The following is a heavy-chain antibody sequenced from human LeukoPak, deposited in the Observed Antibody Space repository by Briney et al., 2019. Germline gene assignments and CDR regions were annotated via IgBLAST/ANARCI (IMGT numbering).Heavy chain of an antibody. CDR2: ISSSSSYI. Sequence: GGSLRLSCAASGFTFSSYSMNWVRQAPGKGLEWVSSISSSSSYIYYADSVKGRFTISRDNAKNSVYLQMNSLRAEDTAVYYCARVRAVAGTGDYWGQGTLVTVSS. CDR3: ARVRAVAGTGDY. J-gene: IGHJ4*02. CDR1: GFTFSSYS. V-gene: IGHV3-21*01. D-gene: IGHD6-19*01.